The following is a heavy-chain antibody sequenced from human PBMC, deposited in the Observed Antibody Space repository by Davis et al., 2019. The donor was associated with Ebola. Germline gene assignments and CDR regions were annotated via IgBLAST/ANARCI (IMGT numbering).Heavy chain of an antibody. D-gene: IGHD5-18*01. CDR2: INHSGST. J-gene: IGHJ6*02. V-gene: IGHV4-34*01. CDR1: GGSFSGYY. Sequence: SETLSLTCAVYGGSFSGYYWSWIRQPPGKGLEWNGEINHSGSTNYNPSLKSRVTISVDTSKNQFTLRLTSLTAADTAVYYCARGGIQLWFEYYYYYGMDVWGQGATVTVSS. CDR3: ARGGIQLWFEYYYYYGMDV.